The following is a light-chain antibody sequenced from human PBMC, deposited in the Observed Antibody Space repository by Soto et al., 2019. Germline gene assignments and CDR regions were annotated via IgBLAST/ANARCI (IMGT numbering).Light chain of an antibody. CDR1: QSVDDC. J-gene: IGKJ1*01. V-gene: IGKV1-5*03. Sequence: DIQLTQSPSTLSASVGDRVTITCRASQSVDDCLAWYQQKPGKAPNLLISMTSILKSGVPPRFGGGGSATAFTLTITSLEPDDLESYYCQQYSHYSRTFGQGAKVDI. CDR3: QQYSHYSRT. CDR2: MTS.